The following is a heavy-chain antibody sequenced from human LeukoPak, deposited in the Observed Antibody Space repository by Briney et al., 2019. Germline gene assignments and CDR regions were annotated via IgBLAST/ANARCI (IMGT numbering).Heavy chain of an antibody. CDR2: MNPNSGNT. J-gene: IGHJ3*02. D-gene: IGHD3-22*01. V-gene: IGHV1-8*01. Sequence: ASVKVSCKASGYTFTSYDINWVRQATGQGLEWMGWMNPNSGNTGYAQKFQGRVTMTRNTSISTAYMELSSLRSEDTAVYYCARDYYDSSGQALRGAFDIWGQGTMVTVSS. CDR1: GYTFTSYD. CDR3: ARDYYDSSGQALRGAFDI.